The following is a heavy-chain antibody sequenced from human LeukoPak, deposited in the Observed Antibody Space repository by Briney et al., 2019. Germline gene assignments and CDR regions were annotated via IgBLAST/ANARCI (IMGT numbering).Heavy chain of an antibody. Sequence: SQTLSLTCTVSGGSISSGGYYWSWVRQHPGTGLEWIGYIYYSGSTYYNPSLKSRVTISVDTSKNQFSLKLSSVTAADTAVYYCASYYDSSGYRDYWGQGTLVTVSS. CDR3: ASYYDSSGYRDY. CDR2: IYYSGST. D-gene: IGHD3-22*01. V-gene: IGHV4-31*03. CDR1: GGSISSGGYY. J-gene: IGHJ4*02.